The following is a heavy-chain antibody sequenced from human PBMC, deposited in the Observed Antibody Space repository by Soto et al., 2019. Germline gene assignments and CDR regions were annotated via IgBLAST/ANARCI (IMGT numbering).Heavy chain of an antibody. CDR2: IYNSGST. CDR1: GGSISSYY. CDR3: ARHKGSSSWYPFDY. Sequence: QVQLQESGPGLVKPSETLSLTCAVSGGSISSYYWTWIRQPPGKGLEWIGDIYNSGSTNYNPSLKSRVIISVGTSKNQFSLKLSSVTAADTAVYYCARHKGSSSWYPFDYWGQGTLVTVSS. D-gene: IGHD6-13*01. V-gene: IGHV4-59*01. J-gene: IGHJ4*02.